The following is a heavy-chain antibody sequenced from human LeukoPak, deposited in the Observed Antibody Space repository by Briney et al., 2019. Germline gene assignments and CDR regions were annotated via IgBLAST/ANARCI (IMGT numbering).Heavy chain of an antibody. Sequence: PGGSLRLSCAASGFAFSSYAMHWVRQGPGKGLEWVALVSYDGGSKYYADSVKGRITISRDNAKNSLYLQMNSLRAEDTALYYCAKDPEGSGSLGAFDIWGQGTMVTVSS. CDR2: VSYDGGSK. CDR3: AKDPEGSGSLGAFDI. CDR1: GFAFSSYA. D-gene: IGHD3-10*01. J-gene: IGHJ3*02. V-gene: IGHV3-30-3*01.